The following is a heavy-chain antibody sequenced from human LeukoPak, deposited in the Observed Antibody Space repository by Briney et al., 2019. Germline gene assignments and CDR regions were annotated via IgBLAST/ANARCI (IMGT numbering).Heavy chain of an antibody. D-gene: IGHD3-10*01. Sequence: ASVKVSCKASGYTFTDNYLHWVRQAPGHGLEWMGWISPNTGTTNYAQNFQGRVTMTRDTSISTAYMELGRLRSGDTAMYYCARSPRGLRTLFFDFWGQGSLVTVSS. CDR3: ARSPRGLRTLFFDF. CDR1: GYTFTDNY. J-gene: IGHJ4*02. CDR2: ISPNTGTT. V-gene: IGHV1-2*02.